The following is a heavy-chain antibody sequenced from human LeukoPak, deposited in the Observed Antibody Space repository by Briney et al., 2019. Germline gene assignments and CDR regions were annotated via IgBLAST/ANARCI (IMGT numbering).Heavy chain of an antibody. Sequence: GGSLRLSCAASGFTFSRYWMHWVRQAPGEGLVWVSRIKSDGSDTTYADSVKGRFTISRDNTKNTLYLQMNSLRAEDTAVYYCASNKEVFYDSRGGYWGQGTLVTVSS. CDR2: IKSDGSDT. CDR3: ASNKEVFYDSRGGY. CDR1: GFTFSRYW. D-gene: IGHD3-22*01. V-gene: IGHV3-74*01. J-gene: IGHJ4*02.